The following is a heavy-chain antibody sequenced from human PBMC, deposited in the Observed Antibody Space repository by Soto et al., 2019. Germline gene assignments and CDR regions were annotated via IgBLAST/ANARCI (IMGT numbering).Heavy chain of an antibody. J-gene: IGHJ4*02. CDR3: AIVHGGYCSSTSCPLDY. D-gene: IGHD2-2*01. Sequence: GESLKISCKGSGYSFTSYWIAWVRQMPGKGPEWMGIIYPSDSHTIYGPSFQGQVTISADKSISTAYLQWSSLKASDTAMYYCAIVHGGYCSSTSCPLDYWGQGTLVTVSS. CDR2: IYPSDSHT. V-gene: IGHV5-51*01. CDR1: GYSFTSYW.